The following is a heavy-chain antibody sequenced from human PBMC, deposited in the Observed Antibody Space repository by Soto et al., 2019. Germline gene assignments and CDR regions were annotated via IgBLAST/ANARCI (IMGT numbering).Heavy chain of an antibody. J-gene: IGHJ6*02. CDR1: GFTFSSYG. V-gene: IGHV3-33*01. Sequence: GGSLRLSCAASGFTFSSYGMHWVRQAPGKGLEWVAVIWYDGSNKYYADSVKGRFTISRDNSKNTLYLQMNSLRAEDTAVYYCARGDTAMVDYYYYGMDVWGQGTTLTVSS. D-gene: IGHD5-18*01. CDR3: ARGDTAMVDYYYYGMDV. CDR2: IWYDGSNK.